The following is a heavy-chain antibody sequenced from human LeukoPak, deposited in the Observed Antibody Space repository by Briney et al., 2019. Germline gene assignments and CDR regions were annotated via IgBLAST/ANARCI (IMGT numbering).Heavy chain of an antibody. D-gene: IGHD2-2*01. Sequence: ASVKVSCKASGYTFTSYYMHWVRQAPGQGLEWMGIINPSGGSTSYAQEFRGRVTMTRDTSTSTVYMELSSLRSEDTAVYYCAASSSRNNWFDPWGQGTLVTVSS. CDR2: INPSGGST. CDR3: AASSSRNNWFDP. V-gene: IGHV1-46*01. CDR1: GYTFTSYY. J-gene: IGHJ5*02.